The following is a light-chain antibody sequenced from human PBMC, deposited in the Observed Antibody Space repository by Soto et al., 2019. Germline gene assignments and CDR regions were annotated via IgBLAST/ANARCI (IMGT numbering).Light chain of an antibody. CDR3: QQYGSSPST. CDR2: GAS. V-gene: IGKV3-20*01. CDR1: QTVSSSF. Sequence: EIVLTQSPGTLSLSPGERAILSCRASQTVSSSFLAWYQQKPGQAPRLRIYGASSRATGVPDSFSGSGSATDFTLTISRLEPEDFAVYFCQQYGSSPSTFGQVTKVEIK. J-gene: IGKJ1*01.